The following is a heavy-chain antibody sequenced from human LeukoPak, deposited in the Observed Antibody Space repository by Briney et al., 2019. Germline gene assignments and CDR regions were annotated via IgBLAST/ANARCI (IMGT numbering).Heavy chain of an antibody. V-gene: IGHV4-59*01. CDR1: GGSISSYY. D-gene: IGHD4-23*01. Sequence: SETLSLTCTVSGGSISSYYWSWIRQPPGKGLEWIGYIHYSGSTNYNPSLKSRVTISVDTSKNQFSLRLSSVTAADTAVYYCARVYYGGNSPLFDYWGQGTLVTVSS. CDR2: IHYSGST. J-gene: IGHJ4*02. CDR3: ARVYYGGNSPLFDY.